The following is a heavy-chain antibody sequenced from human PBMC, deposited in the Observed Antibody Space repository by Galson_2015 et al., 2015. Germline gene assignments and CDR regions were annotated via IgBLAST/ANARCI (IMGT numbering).Heavy chain of an antibody. CDR2: ISGSGGST. V-gene: IGHV3-23*01. D-gene: IGHD3-10*01. J-gene: IGHJ4*02. Sequence: SLRLSCAASGFTFSSYAMSWVRQAPGKGLEWVSAISGSGGSTYYADSVKGRFTISRDNSKNTLYLQMNSLRAEDTAVYYCAKDFGYYGSGSYYKGDDWGQGTLVTVSS. CDR1: GFTFSSYA. CDR3: AKDFGYYGSGSYYKGDD.